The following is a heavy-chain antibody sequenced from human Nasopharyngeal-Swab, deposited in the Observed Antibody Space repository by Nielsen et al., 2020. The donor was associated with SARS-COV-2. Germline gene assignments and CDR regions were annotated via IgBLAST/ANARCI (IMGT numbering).Heavy chain of an antibody. D-gene: IGHD3-10*01. CDR1: GGSISSSSYY. Sequence: GSLRLSCTVSGGSISSSSYYWGWIRQPPGKGLEWIGSIYYSGSTYYNPSLKSRVTISVDTSKNQFSLKLSSVTAADTAVFYCARGGGFGDLWANWFDPWGQGTLVTVSS. J-gene: IGHJ5*02. CDR2: IYYSGST. CDR3: ARGGGFGDLWANWFDP. V-gene: IGHV4-39*01.